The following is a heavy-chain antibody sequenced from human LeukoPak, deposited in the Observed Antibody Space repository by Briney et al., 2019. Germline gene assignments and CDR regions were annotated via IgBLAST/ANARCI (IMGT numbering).Heavy chain of an antibody. D-gene: IGHD1-1*01. V-gene: IGHV4-59*01. Sequence: PSETLSLTCTVSGGSISSYYCSWIRQPPGKGLEWIGYIYYSGSTNYNPSLKSRVTISVDTSKNQFSLRLSSVTAADTALYYCASGFRGQLGYFDYWGQGTLVTVSS. J-gene: IGHJ4*02. CDR3: ASGFRGQLGYFDY. CDR1: GGSISSYY. CDR2: IYYSGST.